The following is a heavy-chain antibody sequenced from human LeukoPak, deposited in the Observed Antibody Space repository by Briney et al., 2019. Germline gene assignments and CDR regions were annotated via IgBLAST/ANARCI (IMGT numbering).Heavy chain of an antibody. Sequence: GGSLRLSCAASGFTFRSSWMIWVRQAPGKGLEWVASINEDGSEKYYVDSVKGRFTISRDNAKNSLYLQMNSLRAEDTALYHCAKNWGTFSWFFDLWGRGTLVTVSS. CDR1: GFTFRSSW. J-gene: IGHJ2*01. CDR3: AKNWGTFSWFFDL. CDR2: INEDGSEK. V-gene: IGHV3-7*03. D-gene: IGHD7-27*01.